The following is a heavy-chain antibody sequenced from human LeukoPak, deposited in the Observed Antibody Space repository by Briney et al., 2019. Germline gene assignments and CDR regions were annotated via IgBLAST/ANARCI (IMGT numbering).Heavy chain of an antibody. CDR1: GGSFGGYY. D-gene: IGHD2-15*01. CDR3: ASFGYCSGGSCYDYFDY. V-gene: IGHV4-34*01. Sequence: SETLSLTCAVYGGSFGGYYWSWIRQPPGKGLEWIGEINHSGSTNYNPSLKSRVTISVDTSKNQFSLKLSSVTAADTAVYYCASFGYCSGGSCYDYFDYWGQGTLVTVSS. CDR2: INHSGST. J-gene: IGHJ4*02.